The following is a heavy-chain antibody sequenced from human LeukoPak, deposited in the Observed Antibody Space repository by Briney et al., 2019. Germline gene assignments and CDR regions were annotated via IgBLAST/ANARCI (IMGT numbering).Heavy chain of an antibody. D-gene: IGHD2-15*01. CDR3: ARDLYCSGGSCYPTWLYYFDY. V-gene: IGHV1-18*01. J-gene: IGHJ4*02. Sequence: ASVKVSCKASGYTFTSYGISWVRQAPGQGLEWMGWISAYNGNTNYAQKLQGRVTMTTDTSTSTAYMELRSLRSDDTAVYYCARDLYCSGGSCYPTWLYYFDYWGQGTLVTVSS. CDR1: GYTFTSYG. CDR2: ISAYNGNT.